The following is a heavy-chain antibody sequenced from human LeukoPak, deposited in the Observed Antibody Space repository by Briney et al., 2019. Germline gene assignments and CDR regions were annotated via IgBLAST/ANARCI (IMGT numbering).Heavy chain of an antibody. CDR2: FDPEDGGT. V-gene: IGHV1-24*01. J-gene: IGHJ4*02. CDR1: GYTLTELS. D-gene: IGHD1-26*01. Sequence: GASVKVSCKVSGYTLTELSMHWVRQAPGKGLEWMGGFDPEDGGTIYAQKFQGRVTMTEDTSTDTAYMELSSLRSEDTAVYYCATGVSGRIVGATRTGGLDYWGQGTLVTVSS. CDR3: ATGVSGRIVGATRTGGLDY.